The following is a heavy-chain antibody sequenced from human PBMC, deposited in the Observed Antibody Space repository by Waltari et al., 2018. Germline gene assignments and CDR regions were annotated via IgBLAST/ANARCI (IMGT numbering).Heavy chain of an antibody. J-gene: IGHJ5*02. CDR3: ARRQLGGPLDP. CDR1: GGTFGRYA. Sequence: QVHLVQSGAEVKKPGSSVQVSCKASGGTFGRYAITWVRQAPGQGLEWMGGRIPIFGAPNYAQRFQGRVTITADESTSTVYMELSSLKSEDTALYFCARRQLGGPLDPWGQGTLVTVSS. CDR2: RIPIFGAP. D-gene: IGHD1-1*01. V-gene: IGHV1-69*12.